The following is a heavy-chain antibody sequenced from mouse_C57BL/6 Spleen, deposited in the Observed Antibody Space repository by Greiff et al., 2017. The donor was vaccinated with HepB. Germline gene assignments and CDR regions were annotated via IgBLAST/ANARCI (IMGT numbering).Heavy chain of an antibody. J-gene: IGHJ3*01. CDR2: ILPSIGRT. Sequence: QVQLQQSGSELRSPGSSVKLSCKDFDSEVFPIAYMSWVRQKPGHGFEWIGGILPSIGRTIYGEKFEDKATLDADTLSNTAYLELNSLTSEDSAIYYCAREDYGSSYSFAYWGQGTLVTVSA. CDR3: AREDYGSSYSFAY. V-gene: IGHV15-2*01. CDR1: DSEVFPIAY. D-gene: IGHD1-1*01.